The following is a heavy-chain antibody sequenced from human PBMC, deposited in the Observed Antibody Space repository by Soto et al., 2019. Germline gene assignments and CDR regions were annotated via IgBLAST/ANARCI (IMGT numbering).Heavy chain of an antibody. J-gene: IGHJ4*02. CDR1: GYTFTSYA. D-gene: IGHD6-13*01. Sequence: ASVKVSCKASGYTFTSYAMHWVRQAPGQRLEWMGWINAGNGNTKYSQKFQGRVTITRDTSASTAYMELSSLRSEDTAVYYCAREGYSSSWSSSDFDYWGQGTLVTASS. V-gene: IGHV1-3*01. CDR3: AREGYSSSWSSSDFDY. CDR2: INAGNGNT.